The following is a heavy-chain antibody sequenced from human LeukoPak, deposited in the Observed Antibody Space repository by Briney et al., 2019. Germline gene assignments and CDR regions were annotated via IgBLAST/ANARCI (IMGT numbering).Heavy chain of an antibody. V-gene: IGHV3-23*01. J-gene: IGHJ4*02. Sequence: GGSLTLSCVASGFTFSSFAMTWVRQAPGKGLEWVSGISGSGGGTYYADSVKGRFTISRDNSKNTVYLQMNSLRAEDTALYFCAKDRDIAMADSAYSGQGTLVTVSS. CDR1: GFTFSSFA. CDR3: AKDRDIAMADSAY. CDR2: ISGSGGGT. D-gene: IGHD6-19*01.